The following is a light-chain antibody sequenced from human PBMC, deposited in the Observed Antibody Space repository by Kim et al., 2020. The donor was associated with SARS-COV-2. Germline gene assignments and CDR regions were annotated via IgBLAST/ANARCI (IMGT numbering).Light chain of an antibody. Sequence: GDRVTFTCRASQDISSWLAWYQQTPGKAPNILIYAASSLQSGVPSRFSGSGYGTDFTLTISSLQPEGVATYYCQQAYSFPQTFGQGTKV. J-gene: IGKJ1*01. CDR1: QDISSW. CDR2: AAS. V-gene: IGKV1D-12*01. CDR3: QQAYSFPQT.